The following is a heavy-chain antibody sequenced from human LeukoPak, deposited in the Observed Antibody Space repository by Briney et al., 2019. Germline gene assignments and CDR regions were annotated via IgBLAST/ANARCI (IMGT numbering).Heavy chain of an antibody. CDR3: ARGGGHLDC. V-gene: IGHV3-7*03. Sequence: GGSLRLSCAASGFSFSSYWMSWVRKAPGKGLEWVANIKQDGSDKYYLTSVRGRFTISRDNAKNSLFLQMNSLRVEDTAVYYCARGGGHLDCWGQGTLVTVSS. CDR2: IKQDGSDK. J-gene: IGHJ4*02. D-gene: IGHD4-23*01. CDR1: GFSFSSYW.